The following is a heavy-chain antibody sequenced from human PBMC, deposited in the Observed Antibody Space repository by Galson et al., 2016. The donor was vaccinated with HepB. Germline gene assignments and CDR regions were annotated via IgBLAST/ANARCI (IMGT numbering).Heavy chain of an antibody. D-gene: IGHD2-15*01. Sequence: SLRLSCAASGFTVSNNYMRWVRQAPGKGLEWVSLIYSGGSTYYADSVKGRFTISRDSSKNTLYPQMNRLRAEDTAVYYCARNRHCSGGSCYGARGQGTLVTVSS. J-gene: IGHJ4*02. V-gene: IGHV3-66*01. CDR3: ARNRHCSGGSCYGA. CDR1: GFTVSNNY. CDR2: IYSGGST.